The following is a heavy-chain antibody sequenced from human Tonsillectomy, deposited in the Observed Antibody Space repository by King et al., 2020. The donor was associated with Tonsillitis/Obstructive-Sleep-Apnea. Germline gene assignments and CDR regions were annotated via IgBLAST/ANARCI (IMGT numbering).Heavy chain of an antibody. V-gene: IGHV3-11*06. CDR3: ARAIGLEDYDILTNNSVVYNIFDP. Sequence: VQLVESGGGLVKPGGSLRLSCAASGFTFSDYYMSWIRQAPGKGLEWVSYISPRSTYTNYADSVKGRFTISRDNAKKSLYLQMSSLRAEDTAVYYCARAIGLEDYDILTNNSVVYNIFDPWGQGTLVTVSS. J-gene: IGHJ5*02. CDR2: ISPRSTYT. CDR1: GFTFSDYY. D-gene: IGHD3-9*01.